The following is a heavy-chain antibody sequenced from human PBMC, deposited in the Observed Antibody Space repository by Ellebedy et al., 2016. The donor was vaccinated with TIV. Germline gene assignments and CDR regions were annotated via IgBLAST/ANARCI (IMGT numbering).Heavy chain of an antibody. J-gene: IGHJ3*02. CDR2: ISGSGGST. CDR3: AKDEPAAIDAFDI. Sequence: GGSLRLXXAASGFTFSSYAMSWVRQAPGKGLEWVSAISGSGGSTYYADSVKGRFTISRDNSKNTLYLQMNSLRAEDTAVYYCAKDEPAAIDAFDIWGQGTMVTVSS. D-gene: IGHD2-2*01. CDR1: GFTFSSYA. V-gene: IGHV3-23*01.